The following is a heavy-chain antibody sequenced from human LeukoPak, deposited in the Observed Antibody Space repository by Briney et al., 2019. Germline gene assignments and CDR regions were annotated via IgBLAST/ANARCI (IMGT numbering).Heavy chain of an antibody. D-gene: IGHD3-10*01. J-gene: IGHJ3*01. CDR1: GYTFTGYY. CDR2: INPNNGDT. V-gene: IGHV1-2*02. Sequence: ASVKVSCKASGYTFTGYYMNWVRQAPGQGLKWMGWINPNNGDTRYAQEFQGRVTMTRDTSVNTAYMELSGLSSDATAVYYCASTIGLLKYDAFDVWGQGTKVTVSS. CDR3: ASTIGLLKYDAFDV.